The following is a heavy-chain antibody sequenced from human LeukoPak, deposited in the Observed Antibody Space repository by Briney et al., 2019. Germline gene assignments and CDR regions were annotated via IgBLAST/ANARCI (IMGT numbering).Heavy chain of an antibody. Sequence: LPGGSLRLSCAASGFTFSRYSMNWVRQAPGKGLEWVSYISSSGSTIYYADSVKGRFTISRDDAKNSLYLQMNSLRAEDTAVYYCAELGITMIGGVWGKGTTVTISS. D-gene: IGHD3-10*02. CDR2: ISSSGSTI. CDR1: GFTFSRYS. J-gene: IGHJ6*04. CDR3: AELGITMIGGV. V-gene: IGHV3-48*04.